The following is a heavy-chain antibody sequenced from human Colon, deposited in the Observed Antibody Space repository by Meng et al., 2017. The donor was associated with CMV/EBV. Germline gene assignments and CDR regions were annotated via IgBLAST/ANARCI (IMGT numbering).Heavy chain of an antibody. CDR1: GFSFDDYG. D-gene: IGHD5-18*01. V-gene: IGHV3-30*03. CDR3: VSEYSDVH. J-gene: IGHJ4*02. Sequence: VQRVECGGCVVRPGGSLGLSCAASGFSFDDYGMNWVRQATGKGLDWVTLISYDGSNNLYADSVNGRLTISRDNSKTPLYLQMNSLRAEDTAVYYCVSEYSDVHWGQGTLVTVSS. CDR2: ISYDGSNN.